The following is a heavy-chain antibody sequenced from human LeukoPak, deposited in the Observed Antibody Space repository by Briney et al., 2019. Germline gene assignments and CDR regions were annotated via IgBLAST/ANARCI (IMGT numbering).Heavy chain of an antibody. CDR3: ARARVRYSGYDWDY. CDR2: ISSNGGIT. CDR1: GFTFSSYA. D-gene: IGHD5-12*01. J-gene: IGHJ4*02. V-gene: IGHV3-64*01. Sequence: PGGSLRLSCAASGFTFSSYAMHWVRQAPGKGLEYVSAISSNGGITYYANSVKGRFTISRDNSKNTLYLQMGSLRAEDMAVYYCARARVRYSGYDWDYWGQGTLVTVSS.